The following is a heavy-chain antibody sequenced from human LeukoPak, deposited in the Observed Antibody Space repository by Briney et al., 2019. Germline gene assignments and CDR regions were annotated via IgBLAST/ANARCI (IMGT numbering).Heavy chain of an antibody. Sequence: GGSLRLSCAASGFTFSSYGMHWVRQAPGKGLEWVAVIWYDGSNKYYADSVKGRFTTSRDNSKNTLYLQMNSLRAEDTAVYYCARDHHIGRYSYGAVDYWGQGTLVTVSS. V-gene: IGHV3-33*01. CDR3: ARDHHIGRYSYGAVDY. CDR1: GFTFSSYG. CDR2: IWYDGSNK. D-gene: IGHD5-18*01. J-gene: IGHJ4*02.